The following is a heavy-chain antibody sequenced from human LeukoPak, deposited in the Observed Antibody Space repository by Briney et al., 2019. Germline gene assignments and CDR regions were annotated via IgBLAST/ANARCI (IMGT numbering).Heavy chain of an antibody. V-gene: IGHV4-34*01. CDR1: GGSFSGYY. D-gene: IGHD3-3*01. Sequence: SETLSLTCAVYGGSFSGYYWSWIRQPPGKGLEWIGEINHSGSTNYNPSLKSRVTISVDTSKNQFSLKLSSVTAADTAVYYCARGTIFGVVIMFDPWGQGTLVTVSS. J-gene: IGHJ5*02. CDR2: INHSGST. CDR3: ARGTIFGVVIMFDP.